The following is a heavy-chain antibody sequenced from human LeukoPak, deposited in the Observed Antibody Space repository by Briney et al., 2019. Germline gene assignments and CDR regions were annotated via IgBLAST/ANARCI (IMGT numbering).Heavy chain of an antibody. V-gene: IGHV3-48*03. Sequence: GGSLRLSCADSGFTFSSSEMNWVRQAPGKGLEWVSYISSLGTKIYYADSVKGRFTMSRDNAKNSLYLQMNSLRAEDTAIYYCARERVTTGGAACDIRGHGTMVTVSS. J-gene: IGHJ3*02. CDR1: GFTFSSSE. CDR3: ARERVTTGGAACDI. CDR2: ISSLGTKI. D-gene: IGHD4-11*01.